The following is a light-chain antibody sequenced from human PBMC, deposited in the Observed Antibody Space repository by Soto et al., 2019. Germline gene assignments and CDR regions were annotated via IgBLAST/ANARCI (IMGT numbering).Light chain of an antibody. V-gene: IGKV1-33*01. CDR2: DAS. J-gene: IGKJ2*01. Sequence: DIQMTQSPSSLSASVGDRVTITCQASRDISNHLNWYQQKPGKAPKLLIYDASNLETGVPSRFSGSGSGTDFTFTISSLQPEDIATFYCQQYDDLPYTLGQGTNLEIK. CDR3: QQYDDLPYT. CDR1: RDISNH.